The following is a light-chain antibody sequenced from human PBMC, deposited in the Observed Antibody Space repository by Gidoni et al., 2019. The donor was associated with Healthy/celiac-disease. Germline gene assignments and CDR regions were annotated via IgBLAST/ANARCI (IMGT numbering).Light chain of an antibody. Sequence: QSALTQPASVSGSPRQSITISCTGTSSAVGGYNDVSWYQQHPGKAPKLMIDGVSSRPSGVSNHLAGSKSGNKASLTISGLQGEEEADYYCSSYTSSSTWVFGGGTKLTVL. CDR1: SSAVGGYND. CDR2: GVS. V-gene: IGLV2-14*03. J-gene: IGLJ3*02. CDR3: SSYTSSSTWV.